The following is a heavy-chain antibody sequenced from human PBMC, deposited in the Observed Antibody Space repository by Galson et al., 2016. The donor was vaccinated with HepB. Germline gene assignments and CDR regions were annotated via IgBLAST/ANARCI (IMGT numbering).Heavy chain of an antibody. D-gene: IGHD2-21*02. Sequence: SLRLSCAASGFTFSSYSMNWVRQAPGKGLEWVSSISSSCSYIFYADSLKGRFTISRDNAKNSLYLQMNSLRAEDTAVYYCARIAGGGDNVGDDAFDMWGQGTMVTVSS. V-gene: IGHV3-21*01. CDR3: ARIAGGGDNVGDDAFDM. CDR1: GFTFSSYS. CDR2: ISSSCSYI. J-gene: IGHJ3*02.